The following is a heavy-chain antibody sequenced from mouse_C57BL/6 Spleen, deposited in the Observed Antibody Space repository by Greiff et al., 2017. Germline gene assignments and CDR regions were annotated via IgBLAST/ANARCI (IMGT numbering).Heavy chain of an antibody. D-gene: IGHD1-1*01. CDR1: GYTFTSYW. CDR2: IDPSDSYT. V-gene: IGHV1-69*01. J-gene: IGHJ2*01. CDR3: ARALIYYYGFDY. Sequence: QVQLQQPGAELVMPGASVKLSCKASGYTFTSYWMHWVKQRPGQGLEWIGEIDPSDSYTNYNQKFKGKSTLTVDKSSSTAYMQLSSLTSEDSAVYYCARALIYYYGFDYWGQGTTLTVSS.